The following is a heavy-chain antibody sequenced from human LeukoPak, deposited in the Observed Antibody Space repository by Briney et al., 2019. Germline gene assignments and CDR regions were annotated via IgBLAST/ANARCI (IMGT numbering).Heavy chain of an antibody. Sequence: SETLSLTCTVSGGSISSYYWSWIRQPPGKGLEWIGYIYYSGSTNYNPSLKSRVTISVDTSKNQFSLKLSSVTAADTAVYYCAALAYCGGDCYDFQHWGQGTLVTVSP. CDR1: GGSISSYY. CDR2: IYYSGST. D-gene: IGHD2-21*02. J-gene: IGHJ1*01. CDR3: AALAYCGGDCYDFQH. V-gene: IGHV4-59*01.